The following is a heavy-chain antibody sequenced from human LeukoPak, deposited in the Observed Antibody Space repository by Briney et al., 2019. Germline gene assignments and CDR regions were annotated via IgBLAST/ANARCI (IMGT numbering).Heavy chain of an antibody. J-gene: IGHJ4*02. Sequence: SETLSLTCTVSGGSISSYYWSWIRQPAGKGLEWIGRIYTSGSTNYNPSLKSRVTMSVDTSKNQFSLKLSSVTAADTAVYYCARYQLTMVRGVIGRYYFDYWGQGTLVTVSS. CDR1: GGSISSYY. V-gene: IGHV4-4*07. CDR3: ARYQLTMVRGVIGRYYFDY. D-gene: IGHD3-10*01. CDR2: IYTSGST.